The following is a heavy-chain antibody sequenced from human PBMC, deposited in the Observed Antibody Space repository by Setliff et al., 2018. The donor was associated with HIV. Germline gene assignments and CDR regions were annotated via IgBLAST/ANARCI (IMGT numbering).Heavy chain of an antibody. CDR2: IYTSGST. V-gene: IGHV4-4*09. D-gene: IGHD2-2*02. CDR1: GGSISTYY. Sequence: PSETLSLTCTVSGGSISTYYWTWIRQPPGKGLEWIGYIYTSGSTSYNPFLKSRLTISLDTSKNQFSLKLSSVTAADTAVYYCARQERYCTSADCYRYFNYWGQGTLVTVSS. J-gene: IGHJ4*02. CDR3: ARQERYCTSADCYRYFNY.